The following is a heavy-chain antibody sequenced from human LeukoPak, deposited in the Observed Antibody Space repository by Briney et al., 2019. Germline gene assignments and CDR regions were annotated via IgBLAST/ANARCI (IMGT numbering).Heavy chain of an antibody. Sequence: PETLSLTCTVSGGSISSYYWSWIRQPPGKGLEWIGYIYYSGSTNYNPSLKSRVTISVDTSKNQFSLKLSSVTAADTAVYYCARHGSVEMVDYWGQGTLVTVSS. V-gene: IGHV4-59*08. CDR1: GGSISSYY. CDR3: ARHGSVEMVDY. J-gene: IGHJ4*02. D-gene: IGHD5-24*01. CDR2: IYYSGST.